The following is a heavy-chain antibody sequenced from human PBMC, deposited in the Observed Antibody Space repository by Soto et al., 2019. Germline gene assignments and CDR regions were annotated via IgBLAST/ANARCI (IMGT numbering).Heavy chain of an antibody. Sequence: GGSLRLSCAASGFTFSDYYMSWIRQAPGKGLEWVSYISSSGSTIYYADSVKGRFTISRDNAKNSLYLQMNSLRAEDTAVYYCALHPQQWLAGDAFDIWGQGTMVTVSS. CDR3: ALHPQQWLAGDAFDI. D-gene: IGHD6-19*01. CDR2: ISSSGSTI. J-gene: IGHJ3*02. CDR1: GFTFSDYY. V-gene: IGHV3-11*01.